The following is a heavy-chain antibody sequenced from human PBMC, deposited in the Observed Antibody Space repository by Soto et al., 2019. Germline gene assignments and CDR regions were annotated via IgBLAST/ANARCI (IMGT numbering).Heavy chain of an antibody. D-gene: IGHD4-4*01. CDR3: AILRYDYSNDADPYYFDY. CDR2: ISSSSSYI. J-gene: IGHJ4*02. CDR1: GFTFSSYS. V-gene: IGHV3-21*01. Sequence: EVQLVESGGGLVKPGGSLRLSCAASGFTFSSYSMNWVRQAPGKGLEWVSSISSSSSYIYYADSVKGRFTISRDNAKNSLYLQMSCLGAEDTGVYYCAILRYDYSNDADPYYFDYWGQGTLGTVSS.